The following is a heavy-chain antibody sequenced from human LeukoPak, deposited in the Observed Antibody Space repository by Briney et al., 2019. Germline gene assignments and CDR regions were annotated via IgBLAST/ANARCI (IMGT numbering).Heavy chain of an antibody. CDR3: ARDLGKERAQSNPNYYYYGMDV. V-gene: IGHV3-23*01. D-gene: IGHD1-14*01. Sequence: PGGSLRLSCAASGFTFSSYAMSWVRQAPGKGLEWVSAISGSGGSTYYADSVKGRFTISRDNSKNTLYLQMNSLRAEDTAVYYCARDLGKERAQSNPNYYYYGMDVWGQGTTVTVSS. CDR1: GFTFSSYA. J-gene: IGHJ6*02. CDR2: ISGSGGST.